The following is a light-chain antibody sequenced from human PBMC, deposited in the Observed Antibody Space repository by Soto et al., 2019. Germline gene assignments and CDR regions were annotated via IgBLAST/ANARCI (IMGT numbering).Light chain of an antibody. CDR1: QSVDKNY. J-gene: IGKJ4*01. V-gene: IGKV3-20*01. CDR2: DAS. Sequence: ENVLTQSPGTLSLSPGERAILACRASQSVDKNYLAWFQQKLGQAPRLLIYDASNRATGTPDRFSGSGSGKDFTLTISRLEPEDFAVYYCQQYARSPLTFGGGTKVEIK. CDR3: QQYARSPLT.